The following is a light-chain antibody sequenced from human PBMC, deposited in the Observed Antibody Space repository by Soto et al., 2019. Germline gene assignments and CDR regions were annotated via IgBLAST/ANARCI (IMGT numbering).Light chain of an antibody. V-gene: IGKV3-20*01. CDR1: QSVSSSY. CDR2: GAS. Sequence: EIVLTQSPGILSLSPGERATLSCRASQSVSSSYLAWYQQKPGQAPRLLIYGASNRATGIPDRFSASGSKTDFTLTISRLEPEDFAVYYCQQCGSSPPYTFGQGTKLEIK. CDR3: QQCGSSPPYT. J-gene: IGKJ2*01.